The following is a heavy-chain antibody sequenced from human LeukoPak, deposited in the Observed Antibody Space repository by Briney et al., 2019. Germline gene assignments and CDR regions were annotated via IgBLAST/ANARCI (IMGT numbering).Heavy chain of an antibody. CDR2: INPNSGGT. Sequence: GASVKLCCKASGYTFTGYYMHWGRQAPGQGLEWMGWINPNSGGTNYAQKFQGRVTMTRDTSISIAYMELSRLRSDDTAVYYCARVTTVTTHRCMDVCGQGTTVTVSS. V-gene: IGHV1-2*02. CDR3: ARVTTVTTHRCMDV. D-gene: IGHD4-17*01. J-gene: IGHJ6*02. CDR1: GYTFTGYY.